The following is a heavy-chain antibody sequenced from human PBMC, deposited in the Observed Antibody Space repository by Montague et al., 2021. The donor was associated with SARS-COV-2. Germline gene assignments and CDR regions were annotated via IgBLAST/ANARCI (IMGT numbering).Heavy chain of an antibody. Sequence: SETLSLTCTVSGGSISSSSYYWGWIRQPPGKGLEWIGSIYYSGSTYYNPSLKSRVTTSVDTSKNQFSLKLSSVTAADTAVYYCARHVTVMMVHYYYYGMDVWGQGTTVTVSS. CDR1: GGSISSSSYY. V-gene: IGHV4-39*01. D-gene: IGHD2-21*02. J-gene: IGHJ6*02. CDR2: IYYSGST. CDR3: ARHVTVMMVHYYYYGMDV.